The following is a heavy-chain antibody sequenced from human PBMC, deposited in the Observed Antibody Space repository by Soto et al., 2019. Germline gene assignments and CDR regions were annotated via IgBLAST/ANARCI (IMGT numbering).Heavy chain of an antibody. Sequence: SVKVSCKASGGTFSSYAISWVRQAPGQGLEWMGGIIPIFGTANYAQKFQGRVTITADESTSTAYMELSSLRSEDTAVYSCARGGSTTVTTIDYWGQGTLVTVSS. CDR3: ARGGSTTVTTIDY. J-gene: IGHJ4*02. CDR1: GGTFSSYA. CDR2: IIPIFGTA. V-gene: IGHV1-69*13. D-gene: IGHD4-17*01.